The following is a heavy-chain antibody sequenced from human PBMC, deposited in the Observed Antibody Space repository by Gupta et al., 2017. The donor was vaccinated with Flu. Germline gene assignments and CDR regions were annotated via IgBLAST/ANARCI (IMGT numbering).Heavy chain of an antibody. Sequence: TNETTNYNPSLKRRVTMSVDTSKNQFSLKVTSVTAADTSVYYCARMDIKRVGFDPWGQGTLVIVSS. CDR2: TNETT. CDR3: ARMDIKRVGFDP. V-gene: IGHV4-4*07. J-gene: IGHJ5*02. D-gene: IGHD2-2*03.